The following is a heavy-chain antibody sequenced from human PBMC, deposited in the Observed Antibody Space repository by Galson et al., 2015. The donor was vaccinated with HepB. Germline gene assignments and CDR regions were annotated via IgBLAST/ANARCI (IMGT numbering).Heavy chain of an antibody. V-gene: IGHV3-23*01. CDR3: ASMFGVDTADGHY. J-gene: IGHJ4*02. D-gene: IGHD3-10*02. CDR2: ISGSGGST. Sequence: SLRLSCAASGFTFSSYAMSWVRQAPGKGLEWVSAISGSGGSTYYADSVKGRFTISRDNSKNTLYLQMNSLRAEDTAVYYCASMFGVDTADGHYWGQGTLVTVSS. CDR1: GFTFSSYA.